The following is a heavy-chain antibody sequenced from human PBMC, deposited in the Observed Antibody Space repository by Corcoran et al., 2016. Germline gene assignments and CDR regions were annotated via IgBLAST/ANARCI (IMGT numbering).Heavy chain of an antibody. Sequence: EVQLVESGGGLIQPGGSLRLSCAASWFTVRSNYMSWVRQAPGKGLEWVSVIYSGGSTYYADSVKGRFTISRDNSKNTLYLQMNSLRAEDTAVYYCAASGSYAVGGAFDIWGQGTMVTVSS. D-gene: IGHD1-26*01. V-gene: IGHV3-53*01. J-gene: IGHJ3*02. CDR1: WFTVRSNY. CDR2: IYSGGST. CDR3: AASGSYAVGGAFDI.